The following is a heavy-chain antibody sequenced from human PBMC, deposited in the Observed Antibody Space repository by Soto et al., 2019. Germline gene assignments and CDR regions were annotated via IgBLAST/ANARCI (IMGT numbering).Heavy chain of an antibody. Sequence: QVQLVQSGAEVKKPGASVKVSCKTSGYTFTASYIHWVRQAPGQGLEWMGWINPDSGDTTYGQKFQGRVTMTRDTSFGPAQMELSSLRSDDTAIYYCARDPGDRTFDTWGQGTLVTVSS. CDR1: GYTFTASY. D-gene: IGHD2-21*02. CDR3: ARDPGDRTFDT. J-gene: IGHJ4*02. V-gene: IGHV1-2*02. CDR2: INPDSGDT.